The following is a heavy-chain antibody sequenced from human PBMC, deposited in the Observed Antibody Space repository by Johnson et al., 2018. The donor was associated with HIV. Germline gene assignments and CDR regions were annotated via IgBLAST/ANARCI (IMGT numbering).Heavy chain of an antibody. D-gene: IGHD5-24*01. CDR1: RFTFSDYY. Sequence: QMLLVESGGDWVKPGGSLRLSCAASRFTFSDYYMTWIRQAPGKGLEWVSYISSSGNTIYYADSVKGRFTISRDNSKNTLYLQMNSLRAEDTAVYYCARDILRRVGYNRYAFDIWGQGTMVTVSS. V-gene: IGHV3-11*04. J-gene: IGHJ3*02. CDR2: ISSSGNTI. CDR3: ARDILRRVGYNRYAFDI.